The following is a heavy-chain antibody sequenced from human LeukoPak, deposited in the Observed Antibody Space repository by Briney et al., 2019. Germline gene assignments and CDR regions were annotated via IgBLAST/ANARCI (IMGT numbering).Heavy chain of an antibody. Sequence: TSETLSLTCTVSGGSISSNYWSWIRQPAGKGLEWIGRLYTTGNTKYNPSLKSRVTMSVDTSKNQFSLELSSVTAADTAVYYCARDPPYYYMDVWGKGTTVTVPS. CDR2: LYTTGNT. V-gene: IGHV4-4*07. CDR1: GGSISSNY. CDR3: ARDPPYYYMDV. J-gene: IGHJ6*03.